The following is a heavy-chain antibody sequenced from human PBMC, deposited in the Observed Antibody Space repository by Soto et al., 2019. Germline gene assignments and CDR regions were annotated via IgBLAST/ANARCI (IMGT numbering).Heavy chain of an antibody. CDR2: ICGSGGST. V-gene: IGHV3-23*01. Sequence: EVQLLESGGGLVQPGGSLRLSCAASGFTFSSYAMSWVRQAPGKGLEWVSAICGSGGSTYYADSVKGRFTISRDNSKNTLYLQMNSLRAEDTAVYYCAKDYDFWSYIQAPYFDYWGQGTLVTVSS. CDR1: GFTFSSYA. J-gene: IGHJ4*02. CDR3: AKDYDFWSYIQAPYFDY. D-gene: IGHD3-3*01.